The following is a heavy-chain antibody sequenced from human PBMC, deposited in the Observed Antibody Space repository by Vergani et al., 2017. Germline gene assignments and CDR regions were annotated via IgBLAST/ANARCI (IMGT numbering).Heavy chain of an antibody. D-gene: IGHD3-22*01. CDR3: ARDHYYDSSGYYYHAFDI. CDR1: GGSISSYY. J-gene: IGHJ3*02. V-gene: IGHV4-4*07. CDR2: IYTSGST. Sequence: QVQLQESGPGLVKPSETLSLTCTVSGGSISSYYWSWIRQPAGKGLEWIGRIYTSGSTNYNPSLKSRVTMSVDTSKNQFSLKLSSVTAADTAVYYCARDHYYDSSGYYYHAFDIWGQGTMVTVSS.